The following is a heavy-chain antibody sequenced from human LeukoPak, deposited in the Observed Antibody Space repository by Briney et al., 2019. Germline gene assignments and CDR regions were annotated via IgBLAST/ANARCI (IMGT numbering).Heavy chain of an antibody. J-gene: IGHJ3*02. CDR3: ARVITMTFSAFDI. V-gene: IGHV4-61*02. CDR1: GGSISSGSYY. Sequence: SSETLSLTCTVSGGSISSGSYYWSWIRQPAGKGLEWIGRIYTSGSTNYNPSLKSRVTISVDTSKNQFSLKLSSVTAADTAVYYCARVITMTFSAFDIWGQGTMVAVSS. D-gene: IGHD3-22*01. CDR2: IYTSGST.